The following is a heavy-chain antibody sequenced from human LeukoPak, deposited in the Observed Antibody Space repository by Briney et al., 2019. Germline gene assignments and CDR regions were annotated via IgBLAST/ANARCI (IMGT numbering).Heavy chain of an antibody. Sequence: PGGSLRLSSAASGFTFDDYAMHWVRQAPGKGLEWVSLISGDGGSTYYADSVKGRFTISRDNSKNSLYLQMNSLRTEDTALYYCAKDLGYSYGLSTDYWGQGTLVTVSS. J-gene: IGHJ4*02. CDR2: ISGDGGST. D-gene: IGHD5-18*01. V-gene: IGHV3-43*02. CDR3: AKDLGYSYGLSTDY. CDR1: GFTFDDYA.